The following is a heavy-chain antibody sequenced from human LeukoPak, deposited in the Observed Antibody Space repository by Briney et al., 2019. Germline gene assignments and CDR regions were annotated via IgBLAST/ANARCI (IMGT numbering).Heavy chain of an antibody. CDR2: IDTVGSRT. D-gene: IGHD1-26*01. J-gene: IGHJ5*02. Sequence: GSLRLSCAASGFTFSDYWMHWARQAPGKGLVWVSRIDTVGSRTTYADSVKGRFTISRDNAKNTLHLQMSSLTADDTGVYYCARVRSGSDDWVDPWGQGTVVTVSS. V-gene: IGHV3-74*03. CDR1: GFTFSDYW. CDR3: ARVRSGSDDWVDP.